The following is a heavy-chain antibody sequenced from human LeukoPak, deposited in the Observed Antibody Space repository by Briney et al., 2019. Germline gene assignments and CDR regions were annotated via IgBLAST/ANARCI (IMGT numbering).Heavy chain of an antibody. D-gene: IGHD1-26*01. CDR1: GFTFSSYW. V-gene: IGHV3-7*01. J-gene: IGHJ5*02. Sequence: GGSLRLSCAASGFTFSSYWMSWVRQAPGKGLEWVANIKQDGSEKYYVDSVKGRFSISRDNARNTLFLQMNSLRVEDTAVYYCARDRGSTNWFDPWGQGTLVTVSS. CDR2: IKQDGSEK. CDR3: ARDRGSTNWFDP.